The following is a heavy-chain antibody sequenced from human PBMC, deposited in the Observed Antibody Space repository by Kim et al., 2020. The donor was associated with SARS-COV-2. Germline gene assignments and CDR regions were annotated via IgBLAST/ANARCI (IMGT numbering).Heavy chain of an antibody. D-gene: IGHD6-6*01. V-gene: IGHV4-34*01. CDR1: GGSFSGYY. J-gene: IGHJ4*01. CDR3: ARGLAARVGNPTRGGYYF. Sequence: SETLSLTCAVYGGSFSGYYWSWIRQPPGMGLEWIGEINHSGSTNYNPSLKSRVTISVDTSKNQFSLKLSSVTAADTAVYYCARGLAARVGNPTRGGYYF. CDR2: INHSGST.